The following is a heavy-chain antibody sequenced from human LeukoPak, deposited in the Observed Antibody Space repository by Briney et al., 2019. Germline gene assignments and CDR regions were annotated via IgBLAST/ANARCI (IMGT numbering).Heavy chain of an antibody. Sequence: PSETLSLTCAVYSESGSFSGYYWSWIRQPAGKGLEWIGRIYSSGSTNSNPSLKSRVTISVDTSKNQFSLKLSSVTAADTAVYYCAREVGYCSGGSCSSYMDVWGKGTTVTISS. V-gene: IGHV4-4*07. J-gene: IGHJ6*03. CDR2: IYSSGST. CDR1: SESGSFSGYY. D-gene: IGHD2-15*01. CDR3: AREVGYCSGGSCSSYMDV.